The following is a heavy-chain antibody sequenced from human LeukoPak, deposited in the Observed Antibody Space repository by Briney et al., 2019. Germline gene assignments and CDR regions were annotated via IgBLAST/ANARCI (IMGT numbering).Heavy chain of an antibody. V-gene: IGHV3-11*01. CDR1: GFTFNNYY. Sequence: PGGSLRLSCAASGFTFNNYYMTWIRQAPGKGPEWLSYISSSNITMYYADSVKGRFTISRDNAKKSLYLQMNSLRPDDTAVYYCARDGGYGDYPHFDYWGQGTLVTVSS. D-gene: IGHD4-17*01. CDR3: ARDGGYGDYPHFDY. CDR2: ISSSNITM. J-gene: IGHJ4*01.